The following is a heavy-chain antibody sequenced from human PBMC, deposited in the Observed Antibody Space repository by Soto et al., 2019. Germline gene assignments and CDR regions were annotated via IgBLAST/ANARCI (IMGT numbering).Heavy chain of an antibody. Sequence: SETRSLTWTVSGGSISSYYWSWIRQPAGKGLEWIGRIYTSGSTNYNPSLKSRVTMSVDTSKNQFSLKLNSVTAADTAVYYCARELRITTVRGLINNWFDPWGQGTLVTVS. J-gene: IGHJ5*02. V-gene: IGHV4-4*07. CDR1: GGSISSYY. D-gene: IGHD3-10*01. CDR3: ARELRITTVRGLINNWFDP. CDR2: IYTSGST.